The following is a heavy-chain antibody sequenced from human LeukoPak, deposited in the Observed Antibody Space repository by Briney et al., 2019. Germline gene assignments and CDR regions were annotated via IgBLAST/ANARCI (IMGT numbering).Heavy chain of an antibody. D-gene: IGHD6-25*01. CDR2: IVPRSGDT. CDR3: AVSIQAASIPAFDY. CDR1: GYSFTAHH. V-gene: IGHV1-2*02. Sequence: ASVKVSWKPSGYSFTAHHIHWMRQAPGQGLEWVGWIVPRSGDTNYAQRFQGRVTMTRDTSISTVYMELSGLTSDDTAVYYCAVSIQAASIPAFDYWGQGAPVTVSS. J-gene: IGHJ4*02.